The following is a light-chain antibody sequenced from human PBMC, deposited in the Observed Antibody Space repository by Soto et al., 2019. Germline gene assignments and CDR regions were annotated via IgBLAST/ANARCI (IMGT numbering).Light chain of an antibody. CDR1: QGISSW. CDR2: AAS. J-gene: IGKJ4*01. CDR3: KQAESFPLT. Sequence: DIQMTQAPSSVSASVGDRVTITCRASQGISSWVAWYQQKTGKAPKLLIYAASSLQSGVPSRFRGGGFGTDLTITISSVQPENFATYYCKQAESFPLTLGGGTKGVIK. V-gene: IGKV1-12*01.